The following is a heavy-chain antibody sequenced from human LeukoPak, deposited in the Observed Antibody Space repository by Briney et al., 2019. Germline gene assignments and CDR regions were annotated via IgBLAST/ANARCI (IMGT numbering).Heavy chain of an antibody. CDR1: GGTFNSHV. D-gene: IGHD3-3*01. CDR3: ARGNDFWSGYLRSAFDI. V-gene: IGHV1-69*05. J-gene: IGHJ3*02. Sequence: GASVKVSCKASGGTFNSHVISWVRQAPGQGLEWMGGIIPIFGTANYAQKFQGRVTITTDESTSTAYMELSSLRSEDTAVYYCARGNDFWSGYLRSAFDIWGQGTMVTVSS. CDR2: IIPIFGTA.